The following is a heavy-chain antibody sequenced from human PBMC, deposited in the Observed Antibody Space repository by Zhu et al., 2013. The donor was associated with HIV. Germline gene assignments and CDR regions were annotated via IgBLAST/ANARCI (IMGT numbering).Heavy chain of an antibody. J-gene: IGHJ6*03. V-gene: IGHV1-2*02. CDR3: ARVRGEGDGAYYYHYMDV. Sequence: QVQLVQSGAEVKKPGASVKVSCKASGYTFTGYYIHWVRQAPGQGLEWMGWINSNSGGTNYAQRFQGRVTMTRDTSISTAYMELSRLRSDDTAVCYCARVRGEGDGAYYYHYMDVWGKGTTVTVSS. CDR1: GYTFTGYY. D-gene: IGHD3-10*01. CDR2: INSNSGGT.